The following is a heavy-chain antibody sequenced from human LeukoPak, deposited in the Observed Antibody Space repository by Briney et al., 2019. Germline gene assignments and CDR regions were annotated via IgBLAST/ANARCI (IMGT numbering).Heavy chain of an antibody. D-gene: IGHD2-15*01. Sequence: GGSLRLSCAASGFTFNNYAMTWVRQAPGKGLEWVSTINTGGGTYYAASVKGRFTLSRENSRNTLYLQMNSLRAEDTAVYYCARELHEYYFDYWGQGTLVTVSS. J-gene: IGHJ4*02. CDR1: GFTFNNYA. V-gene: IGHV3-23*01. CDR3: ARELHEYYFDY. CDR2: INTGGGT.